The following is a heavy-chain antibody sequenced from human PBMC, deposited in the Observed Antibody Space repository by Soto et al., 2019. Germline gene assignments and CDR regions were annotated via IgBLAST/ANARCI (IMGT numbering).Heavy chain of an antibody. Sequence: EVQLLESGGGLVQPGGSLRLSCAASGFTFSSYAMSWVRQAPGKGLEWVSAISGSGGSTYYADSVKGRFTISRDNSKNTLYLQMNSLIGEDTAVYYCAKDRIRPYCSGGSCYENAFDIGGQGTMVTVSS. D-gene: IGHD2-15*01. CDR3: AKDRIRPYCSGGSCYENAFDI. V-gene: IGHV3-23*01. J-gene: IGHJ3*02. CDR1: GFTFSSYA. CDR2: ISGSGGST.